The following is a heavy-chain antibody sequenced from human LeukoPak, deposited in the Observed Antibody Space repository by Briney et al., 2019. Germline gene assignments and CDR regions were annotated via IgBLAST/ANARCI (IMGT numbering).Heavy chain of an antibody. CDR1: GFTFSHYG. V-gene: IGHV3-33*06. D-gene: IGHD4-11*01. CDR3: AEDAQRGFDYSNSLEY. Sequence: GGSLRLSCAASGFTFSHYGMHWVRQAPGRGLEWVAVIWNDGSNKYYADSVKGRFTISRDNSQNTVDLHMNSLRAEDTAVYYCAEDAQRGFDYSNSLEYWGQGTLVTVSS. CDR2: IWNDGSNK. J-gene: IGHJ4*02.